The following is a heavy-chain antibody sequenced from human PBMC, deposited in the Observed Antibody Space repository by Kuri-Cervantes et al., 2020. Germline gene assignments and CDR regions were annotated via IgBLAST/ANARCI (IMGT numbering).Heavy chain of an antibody. CDR1: GFIYGNAY. Sequence: GGSLRLSCAASGFIYGNAYMSWVRQAPGKGLEWVGRIKSNPDGGTTDYVVPVKGRFTISRDNSKNTLYLQMNSLRAEDTAVYYCARDGDSSGYIDYWGQGTLVTVSS. D-gene: IGHD3-22*01. V-gene: IGHV3-15*01. J-gene: IGHJ4*02. CDR2: IKSNPDGGTT. CDR3: ARDGDSSGYIDY.